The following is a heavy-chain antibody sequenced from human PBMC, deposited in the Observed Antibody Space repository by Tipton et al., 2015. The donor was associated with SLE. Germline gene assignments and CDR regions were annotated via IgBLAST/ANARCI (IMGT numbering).Heavy chain of an antibody. D-gene: IGHD6-6*01. CDR1: GGSFTTYY. CDR3: ARHDSSSPNRPVDY. J-gene: IGHJ4*02. CDR2: IYYIGTT. Sequence: TLSLTCTVSGGSFTTYYWSWIRQPPGKGLEWIGHIYYIGTTSYNPSLESRVSISIDTSKNQFSLKLRSVIAADTAVYYCARHDSSSPNRPVDYWGQGTLVTVSS. V-gene: IGHV4-59*08.